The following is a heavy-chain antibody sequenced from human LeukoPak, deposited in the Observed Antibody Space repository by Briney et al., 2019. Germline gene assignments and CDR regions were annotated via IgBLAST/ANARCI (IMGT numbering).Heavy chain of an antibody. CDR1: GGSICSRSYY. V-gene: IGHV4-39*02. J-gene: IGHJ4*02. CDR3: ARGPSSPPFDY. Sequence: SETLSLTCTVSGGSICSRSYYWGWIRQSPGKGLEWIGTIYYSGTTYYNPSLKSRVTISIDTSKNHFSLKLSSVTAADTAVYYCARGPSSPPFDYWGQGTLVTVSS. CDR2: IYYSGTT.